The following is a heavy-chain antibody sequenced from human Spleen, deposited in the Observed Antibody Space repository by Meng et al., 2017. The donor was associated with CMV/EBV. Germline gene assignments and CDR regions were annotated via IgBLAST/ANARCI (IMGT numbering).Heavy chain of an antibody. V-gene: IGHV1-18*01. Sequence: VSCNASGYNFRIYGISWVRQAPGQGLEWMGWISGYTGKTNYAQKFQGRISMTTDTSTSTAYMEIRSLTSDDTAVYYCARGSYGVLGSWGQGTLVTVSS. CDR2: ISGYTGKT. D-gene: IGHD4-17*01. J-gene: IGHJ5*01. CDR3: ARGSYGVLGS. CDR1: GYNFRIYG.